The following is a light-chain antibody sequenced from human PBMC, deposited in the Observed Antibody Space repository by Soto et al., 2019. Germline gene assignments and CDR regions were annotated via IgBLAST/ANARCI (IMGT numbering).Light chain of an antibody. Sequence: DIQMPQSPSSLSASVGDRVTITCLASQSISSYLNWYQQKPGKAPKLLIYAASSLQSGVPSRFSGSGSGTDFTLTISSLQPEDFATYYCQQSYSTPPITFGQGTRLEI. V-gene: IGKV1-39*01. CDR1: QSISSY. CDR3: QQSYSTPPIT. J-gene: IGKJ5*01. CDR2: AAS.